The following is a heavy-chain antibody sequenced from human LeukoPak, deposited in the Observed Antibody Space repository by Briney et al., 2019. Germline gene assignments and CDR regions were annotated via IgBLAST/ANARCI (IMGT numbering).Heavy chain of an antibody. D-gene: IGHD3-22*01. J-gene: IGHJ4*02. CDR2: IYSGGGT. CDR3: ARGNYDSSGFT. CDR1: GFTVSNTY. V-gene: IGHV3-53*01. Sequence: PGGSLRLSCAASGFTVSNTYMSWVRQAPGKGLEWVSIIYSGGGTRYADSVKGRFTISRDNSRNTLYLQMNSLRAEDTALYYCARGNYDSSGFTWGQGTLVTVSS.